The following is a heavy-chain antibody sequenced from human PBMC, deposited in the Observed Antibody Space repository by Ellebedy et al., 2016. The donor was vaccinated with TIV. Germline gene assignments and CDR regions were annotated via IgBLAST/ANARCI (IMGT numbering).Heavy chain of an antibody. CDR1: GYRFSNYW. J-gene: IGHJ4*02. CDR3: ARRRDYDYYDSDGYYLDY. CDR2: IDPSDSYT. D-gene: IGHD3-22*01. Sequence: GESLKISCKGSGYRFSNYWIGWVRQMPGKGLEWMGRIDPSDSYTTYSPSFQGHVTIPADKSISTAYLQWSSLKASDTAMYYCARRRDYDYYDSDGYYLDYWGQGTLVTVSS. V-gene: IGHV5-10-1*01.